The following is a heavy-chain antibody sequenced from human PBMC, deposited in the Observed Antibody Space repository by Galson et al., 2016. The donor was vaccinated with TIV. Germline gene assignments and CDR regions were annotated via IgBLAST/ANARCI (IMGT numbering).Heavy chain of an antibody. J-gene: IGHJ6*02. CDR3: AKDVKPDASMDYYFYSGMDV. V-gene: IGHV3-23*01. Sequence: SLRLSCAASGFTFSIFAMTWVRQAPGKGLEWVSAISGGGGSSYYGDSVKGRFTISRDNGRHSLYMQMNNLRGEDTALYYCAKDVKPDASMDYYFYSGMDVWGQGTTVIVSS. D-gene: IGHD5-18*01. CDR2: ISGGGGSS. CDR1: GFTFSIFA.